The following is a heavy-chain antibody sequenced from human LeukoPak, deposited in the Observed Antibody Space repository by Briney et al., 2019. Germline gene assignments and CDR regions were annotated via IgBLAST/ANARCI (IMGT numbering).Heavy chain of an antibody. CDR2: INRDGSTP. CDR1: GFTFITYW. V-gene: IGHV3-74*01. Sequence: GGSLRLSCAASGFTFITYWMHWVRQAPGKGLVWVSGINRDGSTPIYADSVKGRFTISRDNANNTLYLQMNSLRAEDTAVYYCARDFYTGHYWGQGTLVTVSS. D-gene: IGHD3-16*01. J-gene: IGHJ4*02. CDR3: ARDFYTGHY.